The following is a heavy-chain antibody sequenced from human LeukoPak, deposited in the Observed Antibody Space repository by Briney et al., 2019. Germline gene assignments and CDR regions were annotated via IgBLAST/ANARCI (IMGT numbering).Heavy chain of an antibody. CDR3: ARGPAGTGAFDI. J-gene: IGHJ3*02. CDR2: TYYRSKWYN. Sequence: SQTLSLTCAISGDXVSSNSATWNWIRQSPSRGLEWLGRTYYRSKWYNEYAVSVKSPITINPDTSKNQFSLQLNSVTPEDTAVYYCARGPAGTGAFDIWGQGTMVTVSS. V-gene: IGHV6-1*01. D-gene: IGHD6-13*01. CDR1: GDXVSSNSAT.